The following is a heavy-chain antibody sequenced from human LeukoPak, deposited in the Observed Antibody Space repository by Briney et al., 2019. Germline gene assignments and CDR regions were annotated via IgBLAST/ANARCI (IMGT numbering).Heavy chain of an antibody. CDR2: IYYSGST. J-gene: IGHJ5*02. CDR3: ARSITVTRLGNWFDP. CDR1: GGSISSGDYY. V-gene: IGHV4-30-4*08. Sequence: PSQTLSLTCTVSGGSISSGDYYWSWIRQPPGKGLEWIGYIYYSGSTNYNPSLKSRVTISVDTSKNQFSLKLSSVTAADTAVYYCARSITVTRLGNWFDPWGQGTLVTVSS. D-gene: IGHD4-11*01.